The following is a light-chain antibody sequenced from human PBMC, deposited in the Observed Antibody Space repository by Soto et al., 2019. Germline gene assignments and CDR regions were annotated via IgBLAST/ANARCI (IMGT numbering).Light chain of an antibody. Sequence: DIQMTQSPCALSGSVVDTFTITFHASQDINKFLNWYQQKPGKAPKLLIYDVSNLETGVPSRFSGSGSETHFTLTINSLQPEDIATYYCQQYDNYDITFGQGTRLEIK. V-gene: IGKV1-33*01. CDR1: QDINKF. J-gene: IGKJ5*01. CDR3: QQYDNYDIT. CDR2: DVS.